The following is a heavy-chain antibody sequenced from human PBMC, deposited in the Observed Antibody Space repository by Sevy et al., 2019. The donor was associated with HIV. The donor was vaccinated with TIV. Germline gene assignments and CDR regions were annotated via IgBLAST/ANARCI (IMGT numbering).Heavy chain of an antibody. CDR1: GFTFSSYW. CDR3: ARAGGYGDYVDNDY. V-gene: IGHV3-7*01. Sequence: GGSLRLSCAASGFTFSSYWMSWVRQAPGKGLEWAANIKQDGSEKYYVDSVKCRFTISRDNAKNSLYLQMNSLRAEDTAVYYCARAGGYGDYVDNDYWGQGTLVTVSS. CDR2: IKQDGSEK. D-gene: IGHD4-17*01. J-gene: IGHJ4*02.